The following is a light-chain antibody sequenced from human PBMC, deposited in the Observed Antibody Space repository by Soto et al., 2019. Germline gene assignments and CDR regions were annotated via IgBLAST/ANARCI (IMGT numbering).Light chain of an antibody. J-gene: IGKJ2*01. CDR2: GAF. Sequence: EIMLTQSPGTLSVSPGERATLSYRTSQSVGSNLAWYQQKPGQAPRLLIYGAFIRAPGFPVRFRGTGSGSEFTLTISSLQSEDGALYFCQQYDKWPYTFGQGTNLEIK. CDR1: QSVGSN. V-gene: IGKV3-15*01. CDR3: QQYDKWPYT.